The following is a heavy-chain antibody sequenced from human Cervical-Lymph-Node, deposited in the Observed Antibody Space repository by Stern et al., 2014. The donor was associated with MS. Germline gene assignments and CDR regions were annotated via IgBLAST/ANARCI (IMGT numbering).Heavy chain of an antibody. Sequence: VQLVESGGGVVQPGRSLRLSCAAAGFTFSSYGMHWVRQAPGKGLEWVAVIWYDGSNKYYADSVKGRFTISRDNSKNTLYLQMNSLRAEDTAVYYCAKEVYYYDSSGPVDYWGQGTLVTVSS. D-gene: IGHD3-22*01. CDR2: IWYDGSNK. CDR3: AKEVYYYDSSGPVDY. J-gene: IGHJ4*02. CDR1: GFTFSSYG. V-gene: IGHV3-33*06.